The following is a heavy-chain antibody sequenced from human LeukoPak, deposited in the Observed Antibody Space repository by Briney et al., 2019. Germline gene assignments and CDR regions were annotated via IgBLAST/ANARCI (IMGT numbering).Heavy chain of an antibody. D-gene: IGHD6-19*01. CDR3: ARAPGYSSGWYVDY. CDR2: IYYSGST. CDR1: GGSISSGGYY. Sequence: PSETLSLTCTVSGGSISSGGYYWSWIRQHPGKGLEWIGYIYYSGSTNYNPSLKSRVTISVDTSKNQFSLKLSSVTAADTAVYYCARAPGYSSGWYVDYWGQGTLVTVSS. J-gene: IGHJ4*02. V-gene: IGHV4-61*08.